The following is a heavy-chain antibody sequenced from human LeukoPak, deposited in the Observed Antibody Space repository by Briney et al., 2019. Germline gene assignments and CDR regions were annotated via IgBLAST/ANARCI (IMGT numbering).Heavy chain of an antibody. CDR2: IYYSGST. J-gene: IGHJ4*02. V-gene: IGHV4-39*01. CDR1: GGSISSSSYY. CDR3: ARHRDYYDSSGVFDY. Sequence: SSETLSLTCTVSGGSISSSSYYWGWIGQPPGRGLEWIGSIYYSGSTYYNPYLKSRVTISVDTSKNRFSLKLSSVTAADTAVYYCARHRDYYDSSGVFDYWGQGTLVTVSS. D-gene: IGHD3-22*01.